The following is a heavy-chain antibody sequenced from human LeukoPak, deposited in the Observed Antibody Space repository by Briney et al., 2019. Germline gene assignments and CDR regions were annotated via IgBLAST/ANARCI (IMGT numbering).Heavy chain of an antibody. CDR3: AREGSGSYLHYYYYYGMDV. V-gene: IGHV1-69*13. D-gene: IGHD1-26*01. Sequence: SVKVSCKASGGTSSSYAISWVRQAPGQGLEWMGGIIPIFGTANYAQKFQGRVTITADESTSTAYMELSSLRSEDTAVYYCAREGSGSYLHYYYYYGMDVWGQGTTVTVSS. CDR1: GGTSSSYA. CDR2: IIPIFGTA. J-gene: IGHJ6*02.